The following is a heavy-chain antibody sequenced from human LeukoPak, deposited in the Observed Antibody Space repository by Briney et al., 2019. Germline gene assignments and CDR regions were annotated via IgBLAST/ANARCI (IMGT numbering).Heavy chain of an antibody. J-gene: IGHJ6*03. CDR3: ARYYYYYMDV. Sequence: SETLSLTCTVSGGSISIYYWSWIRQPPGKGLEWIGYIYDSGSTNYNPSLKSRVTISVDTSKNQFSLKLNSVTAADTAVYYCARYYYYYMDVWGTGTTVTVSS. V-gene: IGHV4-59*12. CDR1: GGSISIYY. CDR2: IYDSGST.